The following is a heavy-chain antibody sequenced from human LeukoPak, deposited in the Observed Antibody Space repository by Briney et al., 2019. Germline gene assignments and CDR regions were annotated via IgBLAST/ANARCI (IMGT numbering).Heavy chain of an antibody. V-gene: IGHV3-7*01. CDR1: GFIFHNYW. CDR2: IKQDGSEK. CDR3: AKNTESQVIFRD. Sequence: GGSLRLSCAASGFIFHNYWMSWVRQAPGKGLEWVANIKQDGSEKYYLDSVKGRFTISRDNAKNSLDLQMNSPRAEDTAVYYCAKNTESQVIFRDWGQGTLVTVSS. D-gene: IGHD2-15*01. J-gene: IGHJ4*02.